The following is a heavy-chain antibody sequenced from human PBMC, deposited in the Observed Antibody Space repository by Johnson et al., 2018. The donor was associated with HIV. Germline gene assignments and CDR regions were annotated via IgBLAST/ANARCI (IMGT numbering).Heavy chain of an antibody. CDR3: ANTYYYDSSGYSGAFDL. D-gene: IGHD3-22*01. CDR1: GFTLSSYW. CDR2: INSDGSST. J-gene: IGHJ3*01. Sequence: VQLMESGGGVVRPGGSLRLSCVASGFTLSSYWIHWVRRAPGKGLVWVSRINSDGSSTSYADSVKGRFTISRDNAKNTLYLQMNSLRAEDTAVYYCANTYYYDSSGYSGAFDLWGQGAMVTVSS. V-gene: IGHV3-74*02.